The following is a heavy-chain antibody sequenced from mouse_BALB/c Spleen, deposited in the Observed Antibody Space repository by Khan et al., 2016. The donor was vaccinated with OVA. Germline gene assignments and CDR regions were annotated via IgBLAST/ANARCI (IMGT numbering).Heavy chain of an antibody. CDR3: TRGGYGSFGY. Sequence: QVQLQQSGAELARPGASVKMSCKASGYIFTSYMMHWVKQRPGQGLEWIGDINPSSGYNNYNQKFKDKATLTADKSSSTAYMQLSSLTSEESAVYYFTRGGYGSFGYWGQGTLVTVSA. J-gene: IGHJ3*01. V-gene: IGHV1-4*01. D-gene: IGHD1-1*01. CDR1: GYIFTSYM. CDR2: INPSSGYN.